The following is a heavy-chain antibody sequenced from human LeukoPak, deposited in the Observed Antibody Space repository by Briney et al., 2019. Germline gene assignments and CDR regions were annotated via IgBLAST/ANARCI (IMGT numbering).Heavy chain of an antibody. D-gene: IGHD6-19*01. CDR2: ISGGGDSA. Sequence: PGGSLRLSCAASGFTFSNYAMNWVRQAPGKGLEWVSTISGGGDSAYYADSVKGRFTISRDNSRNTLYLQMNSLRAEDTAVYYCAKDLNSGWYVSDYWGQGTLVTVSS. CDR1: GFTFSNYA. V-gene: IGHV3-23*01. CDR3: AKDLNSGWYVSDY. J-gene: IGHJ4*02.